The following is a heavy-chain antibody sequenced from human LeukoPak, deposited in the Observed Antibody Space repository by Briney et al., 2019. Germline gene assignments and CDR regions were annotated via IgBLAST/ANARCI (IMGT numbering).Heavy chain of an antibody. D-gene: IGHD5-12*01. V-gene: IGHV4-34*01. CDR1: GGSFSGYY. Sequence: PSETLSLTCAVYGGSFSGYYWSWIRQPPGKGLEWIGEINHSGSTNYNPSLKSRVTMSVDTSKNQFSLKLSSVTAADTAVYYCARGWGYSGYDFRNAFDIWGQGTMVTVSS. CDR2: INHSGST. J-gene: IGHJ3*02. CDR3: ARGWGYSGYDFRNAFDI.